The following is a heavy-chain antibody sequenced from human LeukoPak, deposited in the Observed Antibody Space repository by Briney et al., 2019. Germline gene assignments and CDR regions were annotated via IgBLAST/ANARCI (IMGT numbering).Heavy chain of an antibody. Sequence: GASVTVSFTTSGYTFTNYGMHWVRQAPGQRLEWMGWINGGNGNAKYSQNFQGRVTIIRDTPASTAYMELSSLRSEDTAVYYCARVPLHDSSGHYYPHWGQGTLVTVSS. J-gene: IGHJ1*01. CDR1: GYTFTNYG. V-gene: IGHV1-3*01. D-gene: IGHD3-22*01. CDR2: INGGNGNA. CDR3: ARVPLHDSSGHYYPH.